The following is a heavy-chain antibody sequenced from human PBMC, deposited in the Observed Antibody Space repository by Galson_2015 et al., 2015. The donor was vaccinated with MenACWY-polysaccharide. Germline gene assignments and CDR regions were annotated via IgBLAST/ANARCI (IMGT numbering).Heavy chain of an antibody. J-gene: IGHJ5*02. Sequence: SLLPCCEGAGFPFGCYTMEYVRQAPGTRLVWISYIGRSCGTKNYAPSPEGRVTISRDNGKNSLYLRINNLRDEDTAVYYCARTRSSTSCIGCWLDPWGQGTLVIVSS. CDR1: GFPFGCYT. CDR2: IGRSCGTK. CDR3: ARTRSSTSCIGCWLDP. D-gene: IGHD2-15*01. V-gene: IGHV3-48*02.